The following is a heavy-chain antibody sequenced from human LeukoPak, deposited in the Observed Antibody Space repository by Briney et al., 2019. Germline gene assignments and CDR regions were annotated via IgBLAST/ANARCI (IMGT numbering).Heavy chain of an antibody. V-gene: IGHV4-59*01. Sequence: SETLSLTCTVSGGSISSYYWSWIRQPPGGGLEWIGYIYYSGSNKYNPSLKSRVTISVDTSKNQFSLKLSSVTAADTAVYYCARTPGYSYGQGFFDYWGQGTLVTVSS. D-gene: IGHD5-18*01. CDR2: IYYSGSN. J-gene: IGHJ4*02. CDR3: ARTPGYSYGQGFFDY. CDR1: GGSISSYY.